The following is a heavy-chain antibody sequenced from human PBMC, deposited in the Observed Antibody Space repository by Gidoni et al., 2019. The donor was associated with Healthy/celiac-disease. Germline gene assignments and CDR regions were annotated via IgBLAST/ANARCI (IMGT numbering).Heavy chain of an antibody. CDR2: ISYDGSNK. D-gene: IGHD2-2*01. CDR3: ARARVEYQLLYWFDP. CDR1: GFTFSSYS. J-gene: IGHJ5*02. V-gene: IGHV3-30-3*01. Sequence: QVQLVESGGGVVQPGRSLRLSCAASGFTFSSYSMHWVRRAPGKGLGWVAVISYDGSNKYYADSVKGRFTISRDNSKNTLYLQMNSLRAEDTAVYYCARARVEYQLLYWFDPWGQGTLVTVSS.